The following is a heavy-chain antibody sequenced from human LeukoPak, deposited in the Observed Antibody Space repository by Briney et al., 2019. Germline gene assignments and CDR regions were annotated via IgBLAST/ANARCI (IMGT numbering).Heavy chain of an antibody. V-gene: IGHV3-48*03. CDR1: GFTFSSYE. CDR2: ISSSGSSI. Sequence: SGGSLRLSCAASGFTFSSYEMNWVRQAPGEGLQWVSYISSSGSSIYYADPVKGRFTISRDNAKNSLYLQMNSLRAADTAVYYCARGTPVSVWGQGTLVTVSS. CDR3: ARGTPVSV. D-gene: IGHD1-14*01. J-gene: IGHJ4*02.